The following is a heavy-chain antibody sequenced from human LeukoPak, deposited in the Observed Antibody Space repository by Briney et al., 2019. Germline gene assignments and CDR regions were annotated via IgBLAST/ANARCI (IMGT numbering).Heavy chain of an antibody. CDR1: GFTFSSYA. V-gene: IGHV3-23*01. J-gene: IGHJ3*02. D-gene: IGHD6-19*01. CDR2: ISASGGST. Sequence: GGSLRLSCAASGFTFSSYAVTWVRQAPGKGLEWVSTISASGGSTYYADSVKGRFTISRDNSKSRLYLQMNSLRAEDTAVYYCARCLTNDPHSQGWYLDDAFDIWGQGTMVTVSS. CDR3: ARCLTNDPHSQGWYLDDAFDI.